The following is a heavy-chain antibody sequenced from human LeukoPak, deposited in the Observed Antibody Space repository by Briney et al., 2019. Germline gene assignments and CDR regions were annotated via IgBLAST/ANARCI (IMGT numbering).Heavy chain of an antibody. CDR1: GFTFTDHY. CDR3: ARDQYTYGYYGYYYSYMDV. CDR2: INPNTGGT. V-gene: IGHV1-2*06. J-gene: IGHJ6*03. D-gene: IGHD3-10*01. Sequence: ASVKVSCKTSGFTFTDHYIHWVRQAPGQGLEWMGRINPNTGGTNYAQNFQGRVTMTRDTSISTAYMALSSLRSDDTAVYYCARDQYTYGYYGYYYSYMDVWGKGTTVTVSS.